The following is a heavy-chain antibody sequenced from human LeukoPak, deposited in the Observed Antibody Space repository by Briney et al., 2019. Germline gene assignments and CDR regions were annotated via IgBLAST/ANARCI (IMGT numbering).Heavy chain of an antibody. CDR1: GFTFSSYK. V-gene: IGHV3-48*03. CDR2: ISSSGSTI. CDR3: ARGPYASGSYGRRGWVHYMDV. J-gene: IGHJ6*03. D-gene: IGHD3-10*01. Sequence: GGSLRLSCAASGFTFSSYKMNWVRQAPGKGLEWVSYISSSGSTIYYADSVKGRFTISRDNAKNSLYLQMNSLRADDTAVYYCARGPYASGSYGRRGWVHYMDVWGKGTTVTISS.